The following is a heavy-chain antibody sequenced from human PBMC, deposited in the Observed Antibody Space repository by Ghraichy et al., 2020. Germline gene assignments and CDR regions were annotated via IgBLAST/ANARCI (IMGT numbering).Heavy chain of an antibody. CDR1: GGSFSGYY. Sequence: SETLSLTCAVYGGSFSGYYWSWIRQPPGKGLEWIGEINHSGSTNYNPSLKSQVTISVDTSKNQFSLKLSSVTAADTAVYYCARGRTMTSYYYYGMDVWGQGTTVTVSS. D-gene: IGHD3-22*01. V-gene: IGHV4-34*01. CDR2: INHSGST. CDR3: ARGRTMTSYYYYGMDV. J-gene: IGHJ6*02.